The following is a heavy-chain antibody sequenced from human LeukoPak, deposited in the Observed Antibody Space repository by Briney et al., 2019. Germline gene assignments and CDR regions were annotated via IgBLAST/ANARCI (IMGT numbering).Heavy chain of an antibody. Sequence: GGSLRLSCAASGFTFCSYSMNWVRQAPGKGLEWVSSISSSSSYIYYADSVKGRFTIPRDNAKNSLYLQMNSLRAEDTAVYYCARDWDVVVPAAVAFDYWGQGTLVTVSS. V-gene: IGHV3-21*01. CDR2: ISSSSSYI. CDR3: ARDWDVVVPAAVAFDY. CDR1: GFTFCSYS. D-gene: IGHD2-2*01. J-gene: IGHJ4*02.